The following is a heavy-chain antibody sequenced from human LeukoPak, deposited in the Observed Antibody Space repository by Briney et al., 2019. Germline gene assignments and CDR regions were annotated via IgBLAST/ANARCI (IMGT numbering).Heavy chain of an antibody. J-gene: IGHJ4*02. Sequence: ASVKVSCKTSGYSFTGYYMHWVRQAPGQGFEWMGSIDPDSGDTKIAEKFKGRVTMTRDTSSSTAYMEVMSLRSDDTGVYYCARGMYGSGSYSAHWGQGSLVIVSS. V-gene: IGHV1-2*02. CDR3: ARGMYGSGSYSAH. D-gene: IGHD3-10*01. CDR2: IDPDSGDT. CDR1: GYSFTGYY.